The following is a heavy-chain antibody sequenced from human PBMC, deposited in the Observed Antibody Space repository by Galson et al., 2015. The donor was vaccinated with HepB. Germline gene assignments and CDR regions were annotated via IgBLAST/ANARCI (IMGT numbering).Heavy chain of an antibody. CDR3: AREAINYYDSSGAFDY. D-gene: IGHD3-22*01. CDR2: INPSGGST. J-gene: IGHJ4*02. Sequence: SVKVSCKASGYTFTSYYMHWVRQAPGQGLEWMGIINPSGGSTSYAQKFQGRVTMTRDTSTSTVYMELSSLRSEDTAVYYCAREAINYYDSSGAFDYWGQGTLVTVSS. CDR1: GYTFTSYY. V-gene: IGHV1-46*01.